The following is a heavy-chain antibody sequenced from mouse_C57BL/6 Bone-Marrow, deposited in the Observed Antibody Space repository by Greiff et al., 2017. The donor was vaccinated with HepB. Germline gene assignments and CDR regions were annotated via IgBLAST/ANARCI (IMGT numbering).Heavy chain of an antibody. CDR3: TSGGYGNYTPFAY. V-gene: IGHV1-15*01. CDR1: GYTFTDYE. Sequence: QVQLQQSGAELVRPGASVTLSCKASGYTFTDYEMHWVKQTPVHGLEWIGAIDPETGGTAYNQKFKGKAILTADKSSSTAYMELRSLTSEDSAVYYCTSGGYGNYTPFAYWGQGTLVTVSA. CDR2: IDPETGGT. J-gene: IGHJ3*01. D-gene: IGHD2-10*02.